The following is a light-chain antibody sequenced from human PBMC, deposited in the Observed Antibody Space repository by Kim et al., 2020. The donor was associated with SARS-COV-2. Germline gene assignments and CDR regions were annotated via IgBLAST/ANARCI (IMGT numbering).Light chain of an antibody. Sequence: GPKVTMSCSGSSSNIGNNYVSWYQQLPGAAPKLLIFDNKERPSGIPDRFSGSKSGTSATLGITGLQTGDEADYYCGTWDSSLSAAVFGGGTQLTVL. J-gene: IGLJ7*01. CDR3: GTWDSSLSAAV. CDR2: DNK. CDR1: SSNIGNNY. V-gene: IGLV1-51*01.